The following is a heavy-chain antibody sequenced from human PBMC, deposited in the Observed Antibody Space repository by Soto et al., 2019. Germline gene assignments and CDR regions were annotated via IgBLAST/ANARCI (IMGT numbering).Heavy chain of an antibody. J-gene: IGHJ6*04. D-gene: IGHD5-12*01. CDR3: ARTNIYVDIVATISLGLDV. CDR1: GGSFSGYC. Sequence: SETLSLTCAVYGGSFSGYCWSWIRQPPGKGLEWIGEINHSGSTNYNPSLKSRVTISVDTSKNQFSLKLSSVTAADTAVYYCARTNIYVDIVATISLGLDVWGKGTTVTVSS. CDR2: INHSGST. V-gene: IGHV4-34*01.